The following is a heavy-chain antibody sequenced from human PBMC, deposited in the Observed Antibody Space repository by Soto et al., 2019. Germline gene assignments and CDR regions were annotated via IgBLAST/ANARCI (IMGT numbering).Heavy chain of an antibody. J-gene: IGHJ4*02. CDR2: IYWDDDK. CDR1: GFSLSISGVG. V-gene: IGHV2-5*02. Sequence: QITLKESGPPLVKPTQTLTLTCTYSGFSLSISGVGVGWIRQPPGKALEWLALIYWDDDKRYSPSLKSRLTITKDTSKNQVVLTMTNMDPVDTATYYCTLRRWPIDYWGQGTLVTVSS. D-gene: IGHD2-15*01. CDR3: TLRRWPIDY.